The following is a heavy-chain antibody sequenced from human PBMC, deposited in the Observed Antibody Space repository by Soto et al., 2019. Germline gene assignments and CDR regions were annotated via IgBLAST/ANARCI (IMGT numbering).Heavy chain of an antibody. V-gene: IGHV3-53*04. J-gene: IGHJ3*01. CDR3: AKGEVLLFSSAIHDDAYDF. CDR2: IYSGGST. D-gene: IGHD3-10*01. CDR1: GFTVSSNY. Sequence: GGSLRLSCAASGFTVSSNYMSWVLQAPGKGLEWVSVIYSGGSTYYADSVKGRFTISRHNSKNTLYLQMNSLRAEDTAVYYCAKGEVLLFSSAIHDDAYDFPSRGT.